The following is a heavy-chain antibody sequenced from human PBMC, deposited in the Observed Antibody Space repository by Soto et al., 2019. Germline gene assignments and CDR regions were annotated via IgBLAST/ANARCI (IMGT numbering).Heavy chain of an antibody. Sequence: GGSLRLSCAASGFTFSSYSMNWVRQAPGKGLEWVSYISSSSSTIYYADSVKGRFTISRDNAKNSLYLQMNSLRAEDTAVYYCARGGTIFGVPYYYMDVWGIGTTVTVSS. CDR2: ISSSSSTI. V-gene: IGHV3-48*01. J-gene: IGHJ6*03. CDR1: GFTFSSYS. D-gene: IGHD3-3*01. CDR3: ARGGTIFGVPYYYMDV.